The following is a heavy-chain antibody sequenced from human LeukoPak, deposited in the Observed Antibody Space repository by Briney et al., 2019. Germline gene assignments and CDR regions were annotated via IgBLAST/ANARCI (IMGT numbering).Heavy chain of an antibody. Sequence: GGSLRLSCAASGFTFSSYSMNWVRQAPGKGLEWVSSISSSSSYIYYADSVKGRFTISRDNAKNSLYLQMNSLRAEDTAVYYCAAHCSSTSCYRGGVDYWGQGTLVTVSS. CDR1: GFTFSSYS. V-gene: IGHV3-21*01. CDR2: ISSSSSYI. J-gene: IGHJ4*02. CDR3: AAHCSSTSCYRGGVDY. D-gene: IGHD2-2*02.